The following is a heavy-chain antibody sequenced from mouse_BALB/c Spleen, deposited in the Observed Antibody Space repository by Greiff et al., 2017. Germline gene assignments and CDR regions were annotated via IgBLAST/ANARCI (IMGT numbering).Heavy chain of an antibody. CDR2: IYPGNSDT. Sequence: EVQLQESGTVLARPGASVKMSCKASGYSFTSYWMHWVKQRPGQGLEWIGAIYPGNSDTSYNQKFKGKAKLTAVTSASTAYMELSSLTNEDSAVYYCTRKDYYGSSPFAYWGQGTLVTVSA. V-gene: IGHV1-5*01. D-gene: IGHD1-1*01. CDR3: TRKDYYGSSPFAY. CDR1: GYSFTSYW. J-gene: IGHJ3*01.